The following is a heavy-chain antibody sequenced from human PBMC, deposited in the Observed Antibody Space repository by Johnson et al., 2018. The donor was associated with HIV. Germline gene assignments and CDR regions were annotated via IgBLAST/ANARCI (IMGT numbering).Heavy chain of an antibody. CDR2: ISGSCGST. V-gene: IGHV3-23*04. J-gene: IGHJ3*01. CDR3: ARLPSGYSRDGFNV. Sequence: VQLVESGGGVVQPGGSLRLSCAASGFNFIDYAMIWVRQAPGKGLEWVSAISGSCGSTYYADSVRGRFTISRDSSKNTVYLQMNSLRVGDTAVYYCARLPSGYSRDGFNVWGQGTMVTLSS. CDR1: GFNFIDYA. D-gene: IGHD5-18*01.